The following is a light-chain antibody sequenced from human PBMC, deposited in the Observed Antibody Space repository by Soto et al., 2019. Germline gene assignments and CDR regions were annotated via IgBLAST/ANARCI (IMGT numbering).Light chain of an antibody. CDR1: QSVSSTY. J-gene: IGKJ5*01. CDR3: QQYRTSPIT. Sequence: EIVLTQSPGTLSLSPGERATLSCRASQSVSSTYVAWYQQEPGQSPRLLIYGASSRATGISDRFSGSGSGTDFTLTINRLEPEDFAIYYCQQYRTSPITFGQGTRLDIK. V-gene: IGKV3-20*01. CDR2: GAS.